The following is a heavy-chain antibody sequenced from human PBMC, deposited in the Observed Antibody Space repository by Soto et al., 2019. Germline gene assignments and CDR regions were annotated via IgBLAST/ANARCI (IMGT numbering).Heavy chain of an antibody. CDR3: ANGYCSGGSCSNWFDP. CDR2: IIPIFGTA. CDR1: GGTFSSYA. V-gene: IGHV1-69*13. Sequence: ASVKVSCKASGGTFSSYAISWVRQAPGQGLEWMGGIIPIFGTANYAQKFQGRVTITADESTSTAYMELSSLRSEDTAVYYCANGYCSGGSCSNWFDPWGQGTLVTVSS. J-gene: IGHJ5*02. D-gene: IGHD2-15*01.